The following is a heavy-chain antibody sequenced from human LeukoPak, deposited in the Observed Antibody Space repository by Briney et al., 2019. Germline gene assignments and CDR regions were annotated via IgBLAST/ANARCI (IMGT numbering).Heavy chain of an antibody. CDR1: GYTFTDSY. J-gene: IGHJ4*02. Sequence: ASVKVSCKASGYTFTDSYMHWVRQAPGQGLEWMGWINPKIGDTKYAQKFQGRVTMTRDTSISTVYMELSSLRSDDTAVYYCARTDFWSGYSFDYWGQGTLVTVSS. CDR3: ARTDFWSGYSFDY. V-gene: IGHV1-2*02. D-gene: IGHD3-3*01. CDR2: INPKIGDT.